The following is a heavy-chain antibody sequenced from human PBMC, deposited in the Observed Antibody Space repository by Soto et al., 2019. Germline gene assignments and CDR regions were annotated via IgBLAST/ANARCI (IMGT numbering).Heavy chain of an antibody. CDR3: ARHQGYYYDSSGPRFDF. D-gene: IGHD3-22*01. CDR1: GGSINSRSDY. CDR2: IYYSGST. Sequence: PSETRSRTWTVSGGSINSRSDYWAWIRQPPGKVLEWIGSIYYSGSTYYNPSLKSRVTISVDTSKNQFSLKLSSVTAADTAVYYCARHQGYYYDSSGPRFDFWGQATLVTVPS. J-gene: IGHJ4*02. V-gene: IGHV4-39*01.